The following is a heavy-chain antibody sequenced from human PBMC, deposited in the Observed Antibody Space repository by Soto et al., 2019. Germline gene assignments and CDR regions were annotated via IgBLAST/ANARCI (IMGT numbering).Heavy chain of an antibody. V-gene: IGHV3-23*01. D-gene: IGHD3-3*01. CDR3: AKVHVFRFLETPTPFDH. Sequence: DVQLLESGGGLVQPGGSLRLSCAASGFPFSSYAMTWVRQTPGQGLQWVSSISGSGGRTYYADSVKGRFTISRDNSKNTQYLQMNSLRADDTAVYYCAKVHVFRFLETPTPFDHCGQGTLVTVSS. J-gene: IGHJ4*02. CDR1: GFPFSSYA. CDR2: ISGSGGRT.